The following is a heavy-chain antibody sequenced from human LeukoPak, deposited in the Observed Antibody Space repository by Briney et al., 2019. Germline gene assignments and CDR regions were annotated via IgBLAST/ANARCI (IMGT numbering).Heavy chain of an antibody. CDR2: IGIDSGNT. CDR3: ARDYKYAFDN. V-gene: IGHV3-48*01. J-gene: IGHJ4*02. D-gene: IGHD5-24*01. CDR1: GFTFSDYS. Sequence: GGTLRLSCAASGFTFSDYSMNWVRQAPGKGLEWISYIGIDSGNTNYADSVKGRFTISGDKAKNSLYLQMNSLRVEDTAVYYCARDYKYAFDNWGQGTLVTVSS.